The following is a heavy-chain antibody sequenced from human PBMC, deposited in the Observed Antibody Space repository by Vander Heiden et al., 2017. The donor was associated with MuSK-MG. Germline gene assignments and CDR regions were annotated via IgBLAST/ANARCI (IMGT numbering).Heavy chain of an antibody. CDR2: IWYDGSNQ. D-gene: IGHD1-26*01. CDR1: GFDFRNNG. J-gene: IGHJ4*02. V-gene: IGHV3-33*01. Sequence: QVQLVESGGGVVQPGGSRRLSCAASGFDFRNNGMHWVRQAPGKGLQWVAVIWYDGSNQIYADSVKGRFTISRDNSKNTLYLQMNSLRADDSAVYYCARWGPEKTFDSWGQGTLVTVSS. CDR3: ARWGPEKTFDS.